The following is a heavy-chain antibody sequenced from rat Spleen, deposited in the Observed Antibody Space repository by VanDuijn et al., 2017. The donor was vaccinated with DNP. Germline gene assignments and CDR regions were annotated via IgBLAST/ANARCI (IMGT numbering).Heavy chain of an antibody. V-gene: IGHV5S23*01. CDR1: GFTFSDYN. Sequence: EVQLVESGGGLVQPGRSLKLSCAASGFTFSDYNMAWVRQAPKKGLEWVASISPSGGSTYYQDSVKGRFTISRNNAKNTLYLQMDSLRSEDTATYYCARPHYNNYGGFAYWGQGTLVTVSS. D-gene: IGHD1-10*01. CDR2: ISPSGGST. J-gene: IGHJ3*01. CDR3: ARPHYNNYGGFAY.